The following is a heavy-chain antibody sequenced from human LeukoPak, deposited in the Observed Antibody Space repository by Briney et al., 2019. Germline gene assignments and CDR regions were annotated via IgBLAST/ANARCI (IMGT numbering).Heavy chain of an antibody. Sequence: PSETLSLTCTVSGGSLSSYYWSCIRQPPGKGLEWIGYIHNSGSTHYNFSLKSRVTMSLDTSKNQFSLKLTSVTAADTSVHYCARTDYSNTNWFDPWGQGTLVTVSS. CDR2: IHNSGST. CDR3: ARTDYSNTNWFDP. D-gene: IGHD4-11*01. J-gene: IGHJ5*02. CDR1: GGSLSSYY. V-gene: IGHV4-59*12.